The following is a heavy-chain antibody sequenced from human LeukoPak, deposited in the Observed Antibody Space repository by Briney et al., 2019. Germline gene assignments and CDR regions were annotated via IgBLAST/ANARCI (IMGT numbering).Heavy chain of an antibody. CDR3: ARDLGATIFDFDY. Sequence: GGSLRLSCAASGFTFDDYGMSWVRQAPGKGLEWVSGINWNGGSTGYADSVKGRFTIARDNAKNSLYLQMNSLRVEDTAVYYCARDLGATIFDFDYWGQGTLVTVSS. D-gene: IGHD1-26*01. CDR1: GFTFDDYG. V-gene: IGHV3-20*04. J-gene: IGHJ4*02. CDR2: INWNGGST.